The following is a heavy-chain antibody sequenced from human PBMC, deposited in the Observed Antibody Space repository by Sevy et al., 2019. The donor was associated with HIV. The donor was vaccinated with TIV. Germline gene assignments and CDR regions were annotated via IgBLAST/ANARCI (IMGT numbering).Heavy chain of an antibody. Sequence: GGSLRLSCAASGFTFSSYSMNWVRQAPGKGLEWVSSISSSSSYIYYADSVKGRFTISRDNAKNSLYLQMNSLRAEDTAVYYCARDLSGSSSSVGDLDYWGQGTLVTVSS. D-gene: IGHD6-6*01. J-gene: IGHJ4*02. CDR2: ISSSSSYI. CDR1: GFTFSSYS. CDR3: ARDLSGSSSSVGDLDY. V-gene: IGHV3-21*01.